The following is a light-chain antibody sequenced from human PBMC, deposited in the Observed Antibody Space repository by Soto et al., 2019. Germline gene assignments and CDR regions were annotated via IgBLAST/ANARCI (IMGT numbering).Light chain of an antibody. CDR3: QQYNNWPLT. J-gene: IGKJ5*01. Sequence: EVVMTQSPATLSVSPGERATLSCKASQSVRNNLVWYLQKPGQAPRPIIYDATTRATGIPVRFSGSGSGTEFTLTISSLQSEDFAVYYCQQYNNWPLTFGQGTRLEIK. CDR2: DAT. CDR1: QSVRNN. V-gene: IGKV3-15*01.